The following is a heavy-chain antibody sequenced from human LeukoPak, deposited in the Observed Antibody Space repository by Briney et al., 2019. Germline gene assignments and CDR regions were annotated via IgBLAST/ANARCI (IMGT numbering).Heavy chain of an antibody. CDR2: IGWNSAYI. J-gene: IGHJ4*02. CDR1: GFTFDDFA. D-gene: IGHD6-19*01. Sequence: GGSLRLSCAASGFTFDDFAMHWVRQTPGKGLEWVSGIGWNSAYIGYADAVKGRFTISRDNAKNSLFLQMNSLRAEDTALYYCAKDRYSSGSYYFDSWGQGTVVTVSS. V-gene: IGHV3-9*01. CDR3: AKDRYSSGSYYFDS.